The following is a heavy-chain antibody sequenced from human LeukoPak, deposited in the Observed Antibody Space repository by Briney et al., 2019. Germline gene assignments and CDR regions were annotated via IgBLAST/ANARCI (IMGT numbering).Heavy chain of an antibody. Sequence: GGSLRLSCAASGFTFSSYALSCVRQAPGKGLEWVSTVSGSGHTTYYADSVKGRFTISRDNSKSTLYLQMSSLRAEDTAVYSCDKDWSPRWLVLRDDTEYFHHWGQGTLVTVSS. J-gene: IGHJ1*01. D-gene: IGHD6-19*01. CDR2: VSGSGHTT. CDR3: DKDWSPRWLVLRDDTEYFHH. CDR1: GFTFSSYA. V-gene: IGHV3-23*01.